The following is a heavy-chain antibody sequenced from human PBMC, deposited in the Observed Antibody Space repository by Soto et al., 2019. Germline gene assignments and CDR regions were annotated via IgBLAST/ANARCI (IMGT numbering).Heavy chain of an antibody. CDR2: IYHSGST. V-gene: IGHV4-4*02. D-gene: IGHD6-13*01. J-gene: IGHJ4*02. Sequence: SETLSLTCAVSGGSISSSNWWSWVRQPPGKGLEWIGEIYHSGSTNYNPSLKSRVTISVDKSKNQFSLKLSSVTAADTAVYYCARHDPIAAAGTVFDYWGQGTLVTVSS. CDR1: GGSISSSNW. CDR3: ARHDPIAAAGTVFDY.